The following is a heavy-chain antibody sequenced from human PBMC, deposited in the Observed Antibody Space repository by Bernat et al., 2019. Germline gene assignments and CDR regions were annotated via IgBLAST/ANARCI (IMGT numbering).Heavy chain of an antibody. CDR2: INHSGST. Sequence: QVQLQQWGAGLLKPSETLSLTCAVYGGSFSGYYWSWIRQPPGKGLEWIGEINHSGSTNYNPSLKSRVTISVDTSKNQFSLKLSSVTAADTAVYYCARSGLNCSGGSCYFNNWFDPWGKGTLVTVSS. V-gene: IGHV4-34*01. CDR3: ARSGLNCSGGSCYFNNWFDP. J-gene: IGHJ5*02. CDR1: GGSFSGYY. D-gene: IGHD2-15*01.